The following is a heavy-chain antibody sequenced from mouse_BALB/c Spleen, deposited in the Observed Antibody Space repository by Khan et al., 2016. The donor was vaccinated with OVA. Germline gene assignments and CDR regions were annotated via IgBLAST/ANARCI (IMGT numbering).Heavy chain of an antibody. V-gene: IGHV14-4*02. J-gene: IGHJ2*01. D-gene: IGHD2-4*01. CDR2: IDPENGDT. CDR1: GFNIKDYY. Sequence: VQLKESGAELVRSGASVKLSCTTSGFNIKDYYMPWVKQRPEQGLEWIGWIDPENGDTEYAPAFQGKATLTADTSSNTAYLQLRSLTSEDTAVYDCNACDYGEGGYLDYWGQGTTLTVSS. CDR3: NACDYGEGGYLDY.